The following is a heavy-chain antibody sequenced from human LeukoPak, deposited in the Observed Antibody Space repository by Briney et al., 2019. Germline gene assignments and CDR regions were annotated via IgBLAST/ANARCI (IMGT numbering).Heavy chain of an antibody. CDR1: GGSISSYY. CDR2: VYNSGST. D-gene: IGHD6-6*01. J-gene: IGHJ4*02. Sequence: PSETLSLTCTVSGGSISSYYWSWIRRPPGEGLEWIGYVYNSGSTNYNPSLMSRVTMSVDTSKNQFSLRLSSVTAADTAVYYCARDRISSAGYDYWGQGTLVTVSS. CDR3: ARDRISSAGYDY. V-gene: IGHV4-59*01.